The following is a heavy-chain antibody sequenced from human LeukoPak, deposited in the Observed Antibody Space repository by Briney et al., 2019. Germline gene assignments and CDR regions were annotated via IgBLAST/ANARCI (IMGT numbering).Heavy chain of an antibody. D-gene: IGHD6-19*01. CDR1: GFTFSTYA. CDR3: VKDAISDTSGWYDY. CDR2: ISSNGDST. Sequence: GGSLRLSCSASGFTFSTYAMHGVRQAPEKGLECVSAISSNGDSTYYADSVKGRFTISRDNSKNPLYLQMSSLRAEDTSVYYCVKDAISDTSGWYDYWGQGAPVTVSS. V-gene: IGHV3-64D*06. J-gene: IGHJ4*02.